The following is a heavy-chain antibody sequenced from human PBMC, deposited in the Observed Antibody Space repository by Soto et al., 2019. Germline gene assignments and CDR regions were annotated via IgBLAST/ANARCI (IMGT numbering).Heavy chain of an antibody. CDR1: GGTFSTSA. V-gene: IGHV1-69*12. CDR2: FIPIFPTP. J-gene: IGHJ6*02. D-gene: IGHD5-12*01. Sequence: QVQLEQSGAEVKKPGSSVKVSCKASGGTFSTSAISWVRQAPGQGLEWMGGFIPIFPTPDYAHKFQGRLTITAAQSTSTADMEFSGLKSDDTAVYYCARDKDRLQLGGNSYYILDVWGQGTTVTVSS. CDR3: ARDKDRLQLGGNSYYILDV.